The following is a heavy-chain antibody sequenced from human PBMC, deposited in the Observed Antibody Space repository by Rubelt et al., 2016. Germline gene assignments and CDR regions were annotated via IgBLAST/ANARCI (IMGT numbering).Heavy chain of an antibody. CDR2: ISYDGSNQ. J-gene: IGHJ4*02. Sequence: QVQLVESGGGVVQPGRSLRLSCAASGFTFSSYGMHWVRQAPGKGLEWVAVISYDGSNQYYADSVKGRVTISRDNSKNTLYLQMNSLRAEDTAVYYCARDGSSSGYEYWGQGTLVTVSS. CDR3: ARDGSSSGYEY. V-gene: IGHV3-30*03. D-gene: IGHD3-22*01. CDR1: GFTFSSYG.